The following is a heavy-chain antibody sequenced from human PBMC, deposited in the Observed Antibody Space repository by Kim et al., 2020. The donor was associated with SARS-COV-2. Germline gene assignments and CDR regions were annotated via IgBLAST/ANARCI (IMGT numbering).Heavy chain of an antibody. CDR2: GSVT. J-gene: IGHJ4*02. CDR3: ARAYTAPDY. Sequence: GSVTNYADSVKGRFTVSRDNAKNTLYLQMNSLRAEDTAVYYCARAYTAPDYWGQGTLVAVSS. V-gene: IGHV3-74*01. D-gene: IGHD5-18*01.